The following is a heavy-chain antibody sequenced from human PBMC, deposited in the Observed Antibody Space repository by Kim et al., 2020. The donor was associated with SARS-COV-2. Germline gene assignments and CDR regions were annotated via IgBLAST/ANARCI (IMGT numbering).Heavy chain of an antibody. D-gene: IGHD6-13*01. V-gene: IGHV4-34*01. CDR3: ARGLKQQLVSYYYGMDV. J-gene: IGHJ6*02. Sequence: LKSRVTISVDTSKNQFSLKLSSVTAADTAVYYCARGLKQQLVSYYYGMDVWGQGTTVTVSS.